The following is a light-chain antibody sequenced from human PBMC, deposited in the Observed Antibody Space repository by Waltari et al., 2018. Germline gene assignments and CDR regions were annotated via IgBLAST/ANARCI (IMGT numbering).Light chain of an antibody. CDR3: GTWDSSLSGAV. CDR2: EAS. V-gene: IGLV1-51*02. Sequence: QSVLTQPPSVSAAPGQRVTISCSGGHSNIGNNYVSWYRQFPGTAPKLLIYEASERPSGGPGRLSGSKSGTSATLDSTGLQAGDEADYYCGTWDSSLSGAVFGGGTHLTVL. CDR1: HSNIGNNY. J-gene: IGLJ7*01.